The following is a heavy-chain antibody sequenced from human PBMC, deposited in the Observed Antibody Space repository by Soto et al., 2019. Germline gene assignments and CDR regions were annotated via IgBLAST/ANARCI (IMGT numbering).Heavy chain of an antibody. Sequence: QVQLQQWGAGLLKPSETLSLTCAVYGGSFSGYYWSWIRQPPGKGLEWIGEINHSGSTNYNPSLKRRVTISVDTSKNQFSLKLSSVTAADTAVYYCARGTCYTPTNYMDVWGKGTTVTVSS. D-gene: IGHD2-2*02. V-gene: IGHV4-34*01. J-gene: IGHJ6*03. CDR2: INHSGST. CDR1: GGSFSGYY. CDR3: ARGTCYTPTNYMDV.